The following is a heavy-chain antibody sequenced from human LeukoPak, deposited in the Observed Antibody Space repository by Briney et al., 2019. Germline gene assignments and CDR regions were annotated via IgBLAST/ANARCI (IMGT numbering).Heavy chain of an antibody. D-gene: IGHD1-26*01. Sequence: PGGSLRLSCAASGLTFSSYAMMWLRQAPGQGLEWVSAISGSGGSTYYADSVKGRFTISRDNSKNTLYLQMNSLRAEDTAVYYCAKDEWELPLEYWGQGTLVTVSS. J-gene: IGHJ4*02. CDR1: GLTFSSYA. CDR3: AKDEWELPLEY. CDR2: ISGSGGST. V-gene: IGHV3-23*01.